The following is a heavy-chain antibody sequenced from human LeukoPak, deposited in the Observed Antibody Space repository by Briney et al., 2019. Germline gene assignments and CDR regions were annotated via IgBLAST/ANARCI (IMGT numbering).Heavy chain of an antibody. J-gene: IGHJ6*02. CDR3: ARSYYYGMDV. V-gene: IGHV3-30*03. CDR1: GFTFSSYG. CDR2: ISYDGSNK. Sequence: PGGSLRLSCAASGFTFSSYGMHWVCQAPGKGLEWVALISYDGSNKYYADSVKGRFTISRDNSKNTLYLQMNSLRAEDTAVYYCARSYYYGMDVWGQGTTVTVSS.